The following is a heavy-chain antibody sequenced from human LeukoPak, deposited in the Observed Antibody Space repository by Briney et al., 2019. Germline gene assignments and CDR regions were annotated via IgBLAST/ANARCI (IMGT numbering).Heavy chain of an antibody. CDR2: IIPIFGTA. Sequence: ASVTVSCKASGGTFSSYAIRWERQAPGQGLEWRGGIIPIFGTANYAQKFQGRVTITTDESTSTAYMELSSLRSEDTAVYYYAREGVTAYDYWGQGTLVTVSS. CDR1: GGTFSSYA. D-gene: IGHD5-18*01. J-gene: IGHJ4*02. CDR3: AREGVTAYDY. V-gene: IGHV1-69*05.